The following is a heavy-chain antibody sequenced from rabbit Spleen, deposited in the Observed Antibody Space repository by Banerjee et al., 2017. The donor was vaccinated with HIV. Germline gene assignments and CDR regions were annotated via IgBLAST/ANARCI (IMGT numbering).Heavy chain of an antibody. CDR1: GIDFSSTYY. D-gene: IGHD7-1*01. CDR2: IVTSSDAS. Sequence: QSLEESGGDLVKPGASLTLTCTASGIDFSSTYYMCWVRQAPGKGLEWIACIVTSSDASYYASWAKGRFTISKTSSTTVTLQMTSLTAADTATYFCARFYAGYGDFGYAAMWGPGTLVTVS. V-gene: IGHV1S40*01. J-gene: IGHJ4*01. CDR3: ARFYAGYGDFGYAAM.